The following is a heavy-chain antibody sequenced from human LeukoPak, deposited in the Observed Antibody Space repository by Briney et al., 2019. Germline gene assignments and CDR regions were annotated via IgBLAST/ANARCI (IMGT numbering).Heavy chain of an antibody. Sequence: GRSLRLSCAASGFTFSSYAMHWVRQAPGKGLEYVSAITSHGDNTYYANSVKGRFTISRDNSKNTLYLQLGSLRAEDMAVYYCVRLYDDYTNGHFDSWGQGTLVTVSS. CDR2: ITSHGDNT. CDR3: VRLYDDYTNGHFDS. D-gene: IGHD4-11*01. CDR1: GFTFSSYA. V-gene: IGHV3-64*01. J-gene: IGHJ4*02.